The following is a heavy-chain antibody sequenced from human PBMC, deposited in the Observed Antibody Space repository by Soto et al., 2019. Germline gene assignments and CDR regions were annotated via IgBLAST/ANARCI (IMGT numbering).Heavy chain of an antibody. D-gene: IGHD6-19*01. V-gene: IGHV3-23*01. CDR2: ISGSGGST. Sequence: EVPLLESGGGLVQPGGSLRLSCAASGFTFSSYAMSWVRQAPGKGLEWVSAISGSGGSTYYADSVKGRFTISRDNSKNTLYLQMNSLRAEDTAVYYCAKPPVAGTLYSEYFQHWGQGTLVTVSS. CDR1: GFTFSSYA. CDR3: AKPPVAGTLYSEYFQH. J-gene: IGHJ1*01.